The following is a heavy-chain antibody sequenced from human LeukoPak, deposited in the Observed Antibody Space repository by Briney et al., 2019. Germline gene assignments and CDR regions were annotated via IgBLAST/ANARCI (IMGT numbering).Heavy chain of an antibody. CDR2: INSDGSST. CDR3: AKDDIDDILTSYYRGY. CDR1: GFTFSSYW. Sequence: GGSLRLSCAASGFTFSSYWMHWVRQAPGKGLVWVSRINSDGSSTSYADSVKGRFTISRDNSKYTLYLQMNSLRAEDTAVYYCAKDDIDDILTSYYRGYWGQGTLVTVSS. D-gene: IGHD3-9*01. V-gene: IGHV3-74*01. J-gene: IGHJ4*02.